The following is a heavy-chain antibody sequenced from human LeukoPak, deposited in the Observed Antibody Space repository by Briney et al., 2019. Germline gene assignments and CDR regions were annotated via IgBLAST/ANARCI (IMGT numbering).Heavy chain of an antibody. V-gene: IGHV4-59*12. J-gene: IGHJ6*03. CDR3: ARDILELQNYYYYYYMDV. CDR2: IYHSGST. D-gene: IGHD1-7*01. CDR1: GGSISSYY. Sequence: SETPSLTCTVSGGSISSYYWSWIRQPPGKGLEWIGSIYHSGSTYYNPSLKSRVTISVDTSKNQFSLKLSTVTAADTAVYYCARDILELQNYYYYYYMDVWGKGTTVTVSS.